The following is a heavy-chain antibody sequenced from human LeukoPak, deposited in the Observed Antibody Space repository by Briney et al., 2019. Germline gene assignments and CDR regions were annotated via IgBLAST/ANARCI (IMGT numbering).Heavy chain of an antibody. CDR1: GFTFSSYA. CDR3: ASGVTTVTYANYFDY. CDR2: ISSSGSTI. D-gene: IGHD4-17*01. J-gene: IGHJ4*02. V-gene: IGHV3-48*04. Sequence: PGGSLRLSCAASGFTFSSYAMSWVRQAPGKGLEWVSYISSSGSTIYYADSVKGRFTISRDNAKNSLYLQMNSLRAEDTAVYYCASGVTTVTYANYFDYWGQGTLVTVSS.